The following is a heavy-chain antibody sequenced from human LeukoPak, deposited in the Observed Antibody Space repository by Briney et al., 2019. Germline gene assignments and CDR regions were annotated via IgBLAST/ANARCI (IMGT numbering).Heavy chain of an antibody. CDR2: ISSDGST. J-gene: IGHJ4*02. D-gene: IGHD1-14*01. Sequence: GGSLRLSCAASGFIFSNYAMNWVRQAPGKGLEWVSGISSDGSTHYADSVQGRLIISRDNSKNTLNLHMNSLRAEDTAIYYCAKDGPEWGSYFDHWGQGSLVTVSS. CDR1: GFIFSNYA. V-gene: IGHV3-23*01. CDR3: AKDGPEWGSYFDH.